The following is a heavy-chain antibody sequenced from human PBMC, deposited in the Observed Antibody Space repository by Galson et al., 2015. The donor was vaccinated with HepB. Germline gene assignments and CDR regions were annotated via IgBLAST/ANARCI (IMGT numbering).Heavy chain of an antibody. CDR3: SRDRSGIAVAGPDY. D-gene: IGHD6-19*01. V-gene: IGHV3-21*03. CDR1: GFTFSSYS. J-gene: IGHJ4*02. Sequence: PLRLSCAASGFTFSSYSMNWVRQAPGKGLEWVSSISSGSTYIYYAASVKGRFTISRDDSKSIAYLQMNSLKTEDTAVCYCSRDRSGIAVAGPDYWGQGTLVTVSS. CDR2: ISSGSTYI.